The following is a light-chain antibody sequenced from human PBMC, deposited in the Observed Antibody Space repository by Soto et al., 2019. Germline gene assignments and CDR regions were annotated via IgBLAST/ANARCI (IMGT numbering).Light chain of an antibody. CDR3: QQYGDWPLYT. CDR2: DAS. J-gene: IGKJ1*01. Sequence: EIVMTQSPATLSVSPGERATLSCRASQSVGSNLAWYQHKPGQAPRLLIYDASTRATGIPARFSGSGSATEFTLTISSLQYADFAIDYCQQYGDWPLYTFGQGTSVEIK. V-gene: IGKV3-15*01. CDR1: QSVGSN.